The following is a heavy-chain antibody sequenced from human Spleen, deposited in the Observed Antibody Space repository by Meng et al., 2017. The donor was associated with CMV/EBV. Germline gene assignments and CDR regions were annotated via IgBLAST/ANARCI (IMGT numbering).Heavy chain of an antibody. Sequence: GESLKISCAASGFSFSTYNLSWVRRAPGKGLEWVSSISRSTSYIFYADSVKGRFTISRDNAKNSLYLQMNSLGAGDTAVYYCARDRRGYSVYDMDYYYPMDVWGQGTTVTVSS. D-gene: IGHD5/OR15-5a*01. CDR3: ARDRRGYSVYDMDYYYPMDV. V-gene: IGHV3-21*01. CDR2: ISRSTSYI. J-gene: IGHJ6*02. CDR1: GFSFSTYN.